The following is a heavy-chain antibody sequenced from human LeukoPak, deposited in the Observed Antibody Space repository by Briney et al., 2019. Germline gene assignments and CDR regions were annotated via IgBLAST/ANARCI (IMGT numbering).Heavy chain of an antibody. V-gene: IGHV4-34*01. CDR3: ASRPGYSSSWYIVYSQH. D-gene: IGHD6-13*01. CDR1: GGSFSGYY. CDR2: INHSGST. Sequence: SETLSLTCAVYGGSFSGYYWSWIRQPPGKGLEWIGEINHSGSTNYNPSLKSRVTISVDTSKNQFSLKLSSVPAADTAVYYCASRPGYSSSWYIVYSQHWGQGTLVTVSS. J-gene: IGHJ1*01.